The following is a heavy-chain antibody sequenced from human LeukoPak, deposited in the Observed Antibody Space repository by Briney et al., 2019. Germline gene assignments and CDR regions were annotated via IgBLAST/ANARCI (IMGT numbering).Heavy chain of an antibody. D-gene: IGHD1-26*01. Sequence: GGSLRLSCAASGFSFSSYSMNWARQSPGKGLEWDSYISSSRSTISYADSVKGRFTISRDNAKSSLYLQMNSLRAEDTAVYYCARDPYSGSYGADYYYYMDVWGKGTTVTISS. J-gene: IGHJ6*03. V-gene: IGHV3-48*04. CDR2: ISSSRSTI. CDR3: ARDPYSGSYGADYYYYMDV. CDR1: GFSFSSYS.